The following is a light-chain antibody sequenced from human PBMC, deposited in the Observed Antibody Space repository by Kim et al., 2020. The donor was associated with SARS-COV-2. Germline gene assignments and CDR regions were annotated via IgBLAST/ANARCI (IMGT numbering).Light chain of an antibody. Sequence: SYELTQPPSVSVSPGQTASITCSGDKLGDKYACWYQQKPGQSPVLVIYQDIIRPSGIPERFSGSNSGNTATLTISGTQALDEADYYCQAWDSSTAVFGEG. CDR1: KLGDKY. CDR2: QDI. V-gene: IGLV3-1*01. CDR3: QAWDSSTAV. J-gene: IGLJ2*01.